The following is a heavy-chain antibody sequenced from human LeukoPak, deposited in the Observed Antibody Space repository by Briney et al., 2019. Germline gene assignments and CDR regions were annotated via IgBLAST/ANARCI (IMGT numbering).Heavy chain of an antibody. V-gene: IGHV4-30-2*01. CDR1: GGSISSGGYS. Sequence: SETLSLTCAVSGGSISSGGYSWSWIRQPPGKGLEWIGYIYHSGSTYYNPSLKSRVTISVDRSKNQFSLKLSSVTAADTAVYYCARVGNSGSYSAFDYWGQGTLVTVSS. J-gene: IGHJ4*02. D-gene: IGHD1-26*01. CDR3: ARVGNSGSYSAFDY. CDR2: IYHSGST.